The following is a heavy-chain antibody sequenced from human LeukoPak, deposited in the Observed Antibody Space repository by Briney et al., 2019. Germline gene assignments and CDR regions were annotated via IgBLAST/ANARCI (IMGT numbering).Heavy chain of an antibody. CDR2: IYYSGST. D-gene: IGHD3-10*01. Sequence: SETLSLTCTVSGGSISSSSYYWGWIRQPPGKGLEWIGSIYYSGSTYYNPSLKSRVTISVDTSKNQFSLKLSSVTAADTAVYYCARHYYGSGSYIYYFDYWGQGTPVTVSS. CDR1: GGSISSSSYY. CDR3: ARHYYGSGSYIYYFDY. J-gene: IGHJ4*02. V-gene: IGHV4-39*01.